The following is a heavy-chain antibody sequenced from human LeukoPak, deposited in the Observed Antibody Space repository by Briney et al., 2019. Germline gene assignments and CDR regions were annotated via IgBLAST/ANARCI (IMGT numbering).Heavy chain of an antibody. CDR3: ATMAGWLGELLQSDY. D-gene: IGHD3-10*01. CDR1: GFTFSGYC. CDR2: IRYDGSNK. Sequence: GGSLRLSCAASGFTFSGYCMHWVRQAPGKGLEWVAFIRYDGSNKYYADSVKGRFTISRDNSKNTLYLQMNSLRAEDTAVYYCATMAGWLGELLQSDYWGQGTLVTVSS. J-gene: IGHJ4*02. V-gene: IGHV3-30*02.